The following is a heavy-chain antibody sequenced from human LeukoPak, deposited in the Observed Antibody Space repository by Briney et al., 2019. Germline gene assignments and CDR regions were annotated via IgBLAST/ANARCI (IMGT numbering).Heavy chain of an antibody. CDR2: ISGSGGST. J-gene: IGHJ4*02. D-gene: IGHD3-22*01. Sequence: GGSLRLSCAASGFTFSSYAMSWVRQAPGKGLEWVSAISGSGGSTYYADSVKGRFTISRDNSKNTLYLQMNSLRAEDTAVYYCAKDRYYYDSSGYSAFDYWGQGPWSPSPQ. CDR3: AKDRYYYDSSGYSAFDY. CDR1: GFTFSSYA. V-gene: IGHV3-23*01.